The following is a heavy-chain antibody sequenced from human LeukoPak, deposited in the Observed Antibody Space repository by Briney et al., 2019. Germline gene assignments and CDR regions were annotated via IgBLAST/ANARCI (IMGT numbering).Heavy chain of an antibody. J-gene: IGHJ4*02. D-gene: IGHD3-3*01. Sequence: GGSLRLSCTASGFTFGDFAMSWVRQAPGKGLEWVGFIRSKAYGGTTEYAASVKGRFTISRDDSKSIAYLQMNSLKTEATAVYYCTRVRPPPDFWSGHNIDYWGQGTLVTVSS. CDR2: IRSKAYGGTT. CDR3: TRVRPPPDFWSGHNIDY. CDR1: GFTFGDFA. V-gene: IGHV3-49*04.